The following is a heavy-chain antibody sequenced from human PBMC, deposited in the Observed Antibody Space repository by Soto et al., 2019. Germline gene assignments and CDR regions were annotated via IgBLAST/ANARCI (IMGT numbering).Heavy chain of an antibody. CDR1: GFTFSSSS. D-gene: IGHD2-21*02. CDR2: ISRSSSTI. V-gene: IGHV3-48*01. J-gene: IGHJ4*02. CDR3: ASTEGDKYFAY. Sequence: EVQLVESGGGLVQPGGSLRLSCAASGFTFSSSSMNWVRQAPGKGLEWVSYISRSSSTIYYADSVKGPFTISRDNAKNSLYLQMNSMRGEDTAVYYCASTEGDKYFAYWGQGTLVTVST.